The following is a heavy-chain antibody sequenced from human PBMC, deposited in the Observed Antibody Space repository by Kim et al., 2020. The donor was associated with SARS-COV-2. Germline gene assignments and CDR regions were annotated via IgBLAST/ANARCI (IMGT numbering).Heavy chain of an antibody. CDR1: GYTFTSYD. J-gene: IGHJ6*02. D-gene: IGHD3-3*01. CDR3: ARARDDFWSGPGGYYYYYYGMDV. Sequence: ASVKVSCKASGYTFTSYDINWVRQATGQGLEWMGWMNPNSGNTGYAQKFQGRVTMTRNTSISTAYMELSSLRSEDTAVYYCARARDDFWSGPGGYYYYYYGMDVCGQGTTVTVSS. V-gene: IGHV1-8*01. CDR2: MNPNSGNT.